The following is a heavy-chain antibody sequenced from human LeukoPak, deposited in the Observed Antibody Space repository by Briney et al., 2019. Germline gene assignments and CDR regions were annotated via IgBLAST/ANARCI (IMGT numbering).Heavy chain of an antibody. D-gene: IGHD3-10*01. J-gene: IGHJ4*02. CDR3: ARHLSGGHFDY. Sequence: GGSLRLSCAASGFTFSSYAMHWVRQAPGKGVEYVSAISSNGGSTYYANSVKGRFTISRDNSKNTLYLQMGSLRAEDMAVYYCARHLSGGHFDYWGQGTLVTVSS. CDR2: ISSNGGST. CDR1: GFTFSSYA. V-gene: IGHV3-64*01.